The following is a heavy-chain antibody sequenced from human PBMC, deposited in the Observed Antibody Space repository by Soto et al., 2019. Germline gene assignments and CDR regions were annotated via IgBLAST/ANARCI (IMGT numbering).Heavy chain of an antibody. D-gene: IGHD2-21*01. V-gene: IGHV3-21*01. J-gene: IGHJ4*02. CDR1: GITFSSYS. CDR2: ISSSSSYI. Sequence: EVQLVESGGGLVKPGGSLRLSCAASGITFSSYSMNWVRQAPGKGLEWVSSISSSSSYIYYANSVKGRFTISRDNAKNSLYLEMISLRAEDTAVYYCARDNRNTYCGSDCYFYVDYWGQGTLVTVSS. CDR3: ARDNRNTYCGSDCYFYVDY.